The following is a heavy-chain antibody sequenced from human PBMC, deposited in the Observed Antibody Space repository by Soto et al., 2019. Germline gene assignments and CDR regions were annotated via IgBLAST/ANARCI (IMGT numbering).Heavy chain of an antibody. J-gene: IGHJ6*02. CDR2: ISCDGSNK. D-gene: IGHD1-1*01. CDR3: AKDLRVERRPDYYYGMDV. V-gene: IGHV3-30*18. CDR1: GFTFSSYG. Sequence: PGGSLRLSCAASGFTFSSYGMHWVRQAPGKGLEWVAVISCDGSNKYYADSVKGRFTISRDNSKNTLYLQMNSLRAEDTAVYYCAKDLRVERRPDYYYGMDVWGQGTTVTVSS.